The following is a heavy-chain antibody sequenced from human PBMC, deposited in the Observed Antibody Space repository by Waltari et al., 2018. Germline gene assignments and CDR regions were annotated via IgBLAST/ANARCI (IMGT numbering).Heavy chain of an antibody. CDR3: ASSAEGWFDP. D-gene: IGHD2-2*01. CDR1: GYTFTSYY. V-gene: IGHV1-46*01. CDR2: INPSGGST. Sequence: QVQLVQSGAEVKKPGASVKVSWKASGYTFTSYYMHWVRQAPGQGLEWMGIINPSGGSTSYAQKFQGRVTMTRDTSTSTVYMELSSLRSEDTAVYYCASSAEGWFDPWGQGTLVTVSS. J-gene: IGHJ5*02.